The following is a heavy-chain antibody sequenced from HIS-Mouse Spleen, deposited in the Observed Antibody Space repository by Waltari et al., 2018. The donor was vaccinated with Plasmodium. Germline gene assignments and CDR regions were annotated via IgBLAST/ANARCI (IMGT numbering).Heavy chain of an antibody. CDR1: GFTFSRYG. D-gene: IGHD3-16*01. V-gene: IGHV3-30*18. J-gene: IGHJ4*02. CDR2: ISYDGSNK. CDR3: AKAQGVINFDY. Sequence: QVQLVESGGGVVQPGRSLRHSCAASGFTFSRYGMHWVRQAPGKGLEWVAVISYDGSNKYYADSVKGRFTISRDNSKNTLYLQMNSLRAEDTAVYYCAKAQGVINFDYWGQGTLVTVSS.